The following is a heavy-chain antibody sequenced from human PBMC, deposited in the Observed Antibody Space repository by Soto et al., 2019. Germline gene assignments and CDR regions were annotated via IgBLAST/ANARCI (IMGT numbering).Heavy chain of an antibody. CDR2: MNPNSGNT. Sequence: QVQLVQSGAEVKKPGASVKVSCKASAYTFTSYDINWVRQATGQGLEWMGWMNPNSGNTGYAQRFQGRLTLSGNTSISTAYMELSSLTSEDTAVYYCARSNLRRYQQADDLYYFEFWGQGTPVTVSS. J-gene: IGHJ4*02. CDR1: AYTFTSYD. V-gene: IGHV1-8*01. CDR3: ARSNLRRYQQADDLYYFEF. D-gene: IGHD2-2*01.